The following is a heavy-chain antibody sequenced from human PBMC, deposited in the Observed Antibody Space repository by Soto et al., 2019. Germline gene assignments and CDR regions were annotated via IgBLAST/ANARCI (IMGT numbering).Heavy chain of an antibody. CDR1: GFTVSSNY. CDR3: ARTCSGGTCSFDY. J-gene: IGHJ4*02. Sequence: GGSLRLSCAASGFTVSSNYMSWVRQAPGKGLEWVSAIYSGGSTYYADSVKGRFTISRDNSENTLYLQMNSLRAEDTAVYYCARTCSGGTCSFDYWGQGTLVTVSS. CDR2: IYSGGST. V-gene: IGHV3-66*01. D-gene: IGHD2-15*01.